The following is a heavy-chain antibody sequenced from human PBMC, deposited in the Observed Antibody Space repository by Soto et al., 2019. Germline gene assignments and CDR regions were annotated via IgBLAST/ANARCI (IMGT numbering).Heavy chain of an antibody. CDR3: ARDPTYVPGGDRYYYYGMDV. Sequence: GGSLRLSCAASGFPFGENAMSWVRQAPGKGLEWVSGISDSGATTYYADSVRGRFTISRDNSKNTLYLQMNSLRAEDTAVYYCARDPTYVPGGDRYYYYGMDVWGQGTTVTVSS. CDR1: GFPFGENA. V-gene: IGHV3-23*01. D-gene: IGHD2-21*02. CDR2: ISDSGATT. J-gene: IGHJ6*02.